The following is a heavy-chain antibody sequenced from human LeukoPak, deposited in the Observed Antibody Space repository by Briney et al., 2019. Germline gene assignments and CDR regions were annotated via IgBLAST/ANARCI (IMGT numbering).Heavy chain of an antibody. CDR1: GFTFSSYA. CDR3: AKERETEDYYDSSGYYQRGELGY. V-gene: IGHV3-23*01. CDR2: ISGSGGST. J-gene: IGHJ4*02. D-gene: IGHD3-22*01. Sequence: PGGSLRLSCAASGFTFSSYAMSWVRQAPGKGLEWVSAISGSGGSTYYADSVKGRFTISRDNSKNTLYLQMNSLRAEDTAVYYCAKERETEDYYDSSGYYQRGELGYWGQGTLVTVSS.